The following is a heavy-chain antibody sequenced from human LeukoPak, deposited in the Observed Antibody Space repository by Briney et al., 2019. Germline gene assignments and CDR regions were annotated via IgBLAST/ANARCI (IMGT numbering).Heavy chain of an antibody. CDR1: GFTFSDYY. D-gene: IGHD2-21*01. J-gene: IGHJ5*02. CDR3: ATTGLLGDIP. CDR2: ISKNGKTI. V-gene: IGHV3-11*01. Sequence: GGSLRLSCAASGFTFSDYYMSWIRQAPGKGLEWLSYISKNGKTIYYADAVKGRFTISRDNARKSVYLQMNSLRAEDTAVYYCATTGLLGDIPWGQGTLVTVSS.